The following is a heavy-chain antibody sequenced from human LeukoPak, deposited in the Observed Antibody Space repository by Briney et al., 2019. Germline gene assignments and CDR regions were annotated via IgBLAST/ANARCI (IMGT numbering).Heavy chain of an antibody. J-gene: IGHJ4*02. D-gene: IGHD6-13*01. Sequence: GGSLRLSCAASGFTFDSFAMNWVRQAPGKGLEWVSTITGSGSNAYYADSVKGRFTISRDNSKNTLYLQMNSLSSEDTAVYYCAKSMGSSSAYRFGYWGQGTLVTVSS. CDR1: GFTFDSFA. CDR3: AKSMGSSSAYRFGY. V-gene: IGHV3-23*01. CDR2: ITGSGSNA.